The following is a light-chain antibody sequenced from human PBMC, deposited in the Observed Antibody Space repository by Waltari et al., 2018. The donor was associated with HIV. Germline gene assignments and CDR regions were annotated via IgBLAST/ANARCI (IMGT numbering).Light chain of an antibody. CDR2: GKN. CDR1: TSHLGPNT. V-gene: IGLV1-44*01. CDR3: ASWDDSLNGPV. Sequence: QSVLPHPPSASGTPEQTVTIPGSASTSHLGPNTPSWFQQYPGTAPKVLIYGKNHRPSWVPDRCSGGKSGTSTSLAISGLQSEDEADYYCASWDDSLNGPVFGGGTKLTVV. J-gene: IGLJ2*01.